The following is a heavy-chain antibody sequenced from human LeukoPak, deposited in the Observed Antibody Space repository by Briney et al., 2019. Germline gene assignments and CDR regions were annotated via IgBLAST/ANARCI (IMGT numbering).Heavy chain of an antibody. CDR1: GYTFTSYG. J-gene: IGHJ4*02. V-gene: IGHV1-18*01. CDR2: ISAYNGNT. CDR3: ARDSRAYYYDSSGYRYPRNFDY. D-gene: IGHD3-22*01. Sequence: ASVKVSCKASGYTFTSYGISWVRQAPGQGLEWMGWISAYNGNTNYAQKLQGRVTMTTDTSTSTAYMELRSLRSDDTAVYYCARDSRAYYYDSSGYRYPRNFDYWGQGTLVTVSS.